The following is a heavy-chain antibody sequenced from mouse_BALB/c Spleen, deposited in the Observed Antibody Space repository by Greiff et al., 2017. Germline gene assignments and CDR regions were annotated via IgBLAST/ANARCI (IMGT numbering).Heavy chain of an antibody. D-gene: IGHD1-1*01. Sequence: DVKLVESGGGLVQPGGSRKLSCAASGFTFSSFGMHWVRQAPEKGLEWVAYISSGSSTIYYADTVKGRFTISRDNPKNTLFLQMTSLRSEDTAMYYCARSGHYYGSSSWFAYWGQGTLVTVSA. CDR3: ARSGHYYGSSSWFAY. CDR2: ISSGSSTI. CDR1: GFTFSSFG. J-gene: IGHJ3*01. V-gene: IGHV5-17*02.